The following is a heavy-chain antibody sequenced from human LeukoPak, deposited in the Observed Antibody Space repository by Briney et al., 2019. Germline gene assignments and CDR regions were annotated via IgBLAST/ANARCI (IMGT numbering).Heavy chain of an antibody. CDR3: ARDSGSSGWYAMASFDP. V-gene: IGHV1-69*04. CDR2: IIPILGIA. J-gene: IGHJ5*02. D-gene: IGHD6-19*01. Sequence: SVKVSCKTSGGTFNSHIFGWVRQAPGQGLEWMGRIIPILGIANYAQKFQGRVTITADKSTSTAYMELSSLRSEDTAVYYCARDSGSSGWYAMASFDPWGQGTLVTVSS. CDR1: GGTFNSHI.